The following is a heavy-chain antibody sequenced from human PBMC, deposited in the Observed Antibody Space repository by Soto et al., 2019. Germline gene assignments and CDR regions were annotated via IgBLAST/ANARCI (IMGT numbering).Heavy chain of an antibody. Sequence: ASVTVSCKVSGYTLTELSMHWVRQSPGKGREGMGGFDPEDGETIYAQKFQGRVTMTEDTSTDTAYMELSSLRSEDTAVYFCATGDLDYSGYDPKDFDYWGQGTLVTVSS. D-gene: IGHD5-12*01. V-gene: IGHV1-24*01. J-gene: IGHJ4*02. CDR2: FDPEDGET. CDR1: GYTLTELS. CDR3: ATGDLDYSGYDPKDFDY.